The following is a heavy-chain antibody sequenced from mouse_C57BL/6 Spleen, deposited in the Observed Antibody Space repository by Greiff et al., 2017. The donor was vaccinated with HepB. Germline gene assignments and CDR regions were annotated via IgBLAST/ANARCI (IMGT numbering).Heavy chain of an antibody. CDR3: ARGDDYDPYYFDY. J-gene: IGHJ2*01. V-gene: IGHV1-50*01. D-gene: IGHD2-4*01. CDR1: GYTFTSYW. Sequence: QVHVKQPGAELVKPGASVKLSCKASGYTFTSYWMQWVKQRPGQGLEWIGEIDPSDSYTNYNQKFKGKATLTVDTSSSTAYMQLSSLTSEDSAVYYCARGDDYDPYYFDYWGQGTTLTVSS. CDR2: IDPSDSYT.